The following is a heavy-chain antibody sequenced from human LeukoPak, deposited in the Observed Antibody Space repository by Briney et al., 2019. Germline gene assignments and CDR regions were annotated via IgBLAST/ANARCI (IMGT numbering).Heavy chain of an antibody. Sequence: GGSLRLSCAASGFTFNNYYLTWIRQAPGKGLEWVSYISSSGSTIYYAGSVKGRFTISRDKARNSLYLQMNSLRVEDTAVYYCARDHRYAFDNWGHGTLVTVSS. CDR3: ARDHRYAFDN. CDR1: GFTFNNYY. D-gene: IGHD5-12*01. J-gene: IGHJ4*01. V-gene: IGHV3-11*04. CDR2: ISSSGSTI.